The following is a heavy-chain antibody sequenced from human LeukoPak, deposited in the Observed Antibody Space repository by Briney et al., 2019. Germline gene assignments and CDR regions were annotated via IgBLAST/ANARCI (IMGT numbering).Heavy chain of an antibody. CDR2: ISWDGGST. V-gene: IGHV3-43*01. CDR1: GFTFDDYT. J-gene: IGHJ4*02. D-gene: IGHD5-18*01. Sequence: PGRSLRLSCAASGFTFDDYTMHWVRQAPGKGLEWVSLISWDGGSTYYADSVKGRFTISRDNSKNSLYLQMNSLRTEDTALYYCAKGTDTAMVTGWGYFDYWGQGTLVTVSS. CDR3: AKGTDTAMVTGWGYFDY.